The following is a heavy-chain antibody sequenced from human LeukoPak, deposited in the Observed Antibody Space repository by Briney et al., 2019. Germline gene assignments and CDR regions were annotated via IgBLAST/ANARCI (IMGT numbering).Heavy chain of an antibody. V-gene: IGHV4-39*07. J-gene: IGHJ4*02. D-gene: IGHD3-10*01. CDR3: ARVLVYGLDFDY. CDR1: GGSISSSSYY. Sequence: SETLSLTCTVSGGSISSSSYYWGWIRQPPGKGLEWIGSIYYSGSTYYNPSLKSRVTISVDTSKNQFSLKLSSVTAADTAVYYCARVLVYGLDFDYWGQGTLVTVSS. CDR2: IYYSGST.